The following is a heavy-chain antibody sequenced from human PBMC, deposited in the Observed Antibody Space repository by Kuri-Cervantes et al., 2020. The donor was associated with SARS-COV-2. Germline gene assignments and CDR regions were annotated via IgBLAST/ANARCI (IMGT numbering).Heavy chain of an antibody. Sequence: GGSLRLSCAASGFTFSGHWIHWVRQAPGKGLVWDSRINPDGSYTNNADSVKGRFTLSRDNAKNMLFLQMNSLRAEDTAVYYCVRDGDHWNFDYWGQGTLVTVAS. J-gene: IGHJ4*02. CDR2: INPDGSYT. V-gene: IGHV3-74*01. CDR1: GFTFSGHW. D-gene: IGHD1-1*01. CDR3: VRDGDHWNFDY.